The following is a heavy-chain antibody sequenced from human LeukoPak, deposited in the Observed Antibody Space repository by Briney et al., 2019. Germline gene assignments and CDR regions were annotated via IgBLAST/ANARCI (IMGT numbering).Heavy chain of an antibody. J-gene: IGHJ4*02. D-gene: IGHD3-22*01. CDR1: GYTLTELS. V-gene: IGHV1-24*01. CDR3: ASKYYYDSSGYYPFDY. Sequence: GASVKVSCKVSGYTLTELSMHWVRQAPGNGLEWMGGFDPEDGETIYAQKFQGRVTMTEDTSTDTAYMELSSLRSEDTAVYYCASKYYYDSSGYYPFDYWGQGTLVTVSS. CDR2: FDPEDGET.